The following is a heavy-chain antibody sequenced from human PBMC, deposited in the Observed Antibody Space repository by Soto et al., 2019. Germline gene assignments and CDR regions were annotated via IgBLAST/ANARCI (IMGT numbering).Heavy chain of an antibody. CDR3: TRGRSVIANNDFEH. D-gene: IGHD2-21*01. CDR2: MSLDGNSR. Sequence: QVQLVESGGGVVQPGTSLRLSCAASGFAVSSYSVHWVRQAPGKGMEWVAAMSLDGNSRYFADSVEGRFTISRDTFQNTSSLQMNSLGPEDSAVYHCTRGRSVIANNDFEHWGQGTQVTVSS. CDR1: GFAVSSYS. J-gene: IGHJ4*02. V-gene: IGHV3-30-3*01.